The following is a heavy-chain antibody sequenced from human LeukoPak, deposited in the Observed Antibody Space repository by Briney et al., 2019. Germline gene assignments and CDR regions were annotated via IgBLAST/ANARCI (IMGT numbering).Heavy chain of an antibody. CDR2: ISGSGGGT. D-gene: IGHD1-26*01. CDR3: AKWDENFYYMDV. CDR1: RFTFNIYA. J-gene: IGHJ6*03. Sequence: PGGSLRLSCAASRFTFNIYAMSWVRQAPGKGLECVSSISGSGGGTFYASSVRGRFAISRDNSKHTVFLQMNGLRAEDTAIYYCAKWDENFYYMDVWGQGTTVTVSS. V-gene: IGHV3-23*01.